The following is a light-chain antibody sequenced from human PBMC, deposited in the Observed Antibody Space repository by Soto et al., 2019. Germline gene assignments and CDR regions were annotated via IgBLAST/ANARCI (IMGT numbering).Light chain of an antibody. V-gene: IGKV3-15*01. CDR3: QQYNKWPWT. Sequence: DIGLTQSPGTLSVSPGERGTLSCRASQSVSNNLAWYQQKPGQAPRLLIYGASTRATGIPARFSGSGSGTEFTLTISSLQSEDFAVYYCQQYNKWPWTFGQGTKVAIK. CDR2: GAS. CDR1: QSVSNN. J-gene: IGKJ1*01.